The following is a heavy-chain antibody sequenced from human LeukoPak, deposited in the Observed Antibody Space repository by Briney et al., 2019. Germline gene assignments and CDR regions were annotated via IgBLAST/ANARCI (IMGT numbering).Heavy chain of an antibody. D-gene: IGHD4-17*01. CDR3: AKSDGYGDYGFDY. Sequence: TGGSLSLSCAASGFTFSSYAMSWVRKAPGKGLEWVSAISGSGGSTYYADSVKGRFTTSRDNSKNTLYLQMNSLRAEDTAVYYCAKSDGYGDYGFDYWGQGTLVTVSS. CDR2: ISGSGGST. J-gene: IGHJ4*02. V-gene: IGHV3-23*01. CDR1: GFTFSSYA.